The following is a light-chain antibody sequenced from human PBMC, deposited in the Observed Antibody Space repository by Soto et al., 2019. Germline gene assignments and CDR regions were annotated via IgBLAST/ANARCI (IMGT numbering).Light chain of an antibody. Sequence: ETVLRQSPGTLSLSPGERATLSCRASQSVSSNLAWYQQKPGQAPRLIIYGASTRATGIPARFSGSGSETEFTLTISRLEPEDFAVYYCQQYGSSPTFGQGTKVDIK. CDR1: QSVSSN. CDR3: QQYGSSPT. J-gene: IGKJ1*01. V-gene: IGKV3-20*01. CDR2: GAS.